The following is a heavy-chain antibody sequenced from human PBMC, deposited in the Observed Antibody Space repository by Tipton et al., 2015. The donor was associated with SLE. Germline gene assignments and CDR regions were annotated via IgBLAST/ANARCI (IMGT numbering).Heavy chain of an antibody. CDR1: GGSINSYY. V-gene: IGHV4-39*07. Sequence: TLSLTCTVSGGSINSYYWGWIRQPPGKGLEWIGSTYYSGSTYYNPSLKNRVTISVDTSKNQFSLKLSSVTAADTAVYYCARDLDYGSGSSLYYFDYWGQGTLVTVSS. D-gene: IGHD3-10*01. J-gene: IGHJ4*02. CDR3: ARDLDYGSGSSLYYFDY. CDR2: TYYSGST.